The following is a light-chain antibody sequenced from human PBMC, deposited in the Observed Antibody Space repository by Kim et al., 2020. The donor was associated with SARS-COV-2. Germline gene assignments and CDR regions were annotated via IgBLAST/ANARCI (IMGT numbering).Light chain of an antibody. V-gene: IGLV3-19*01. J-gene: IGLJ2*01. CDR3: NSRDSNDNVL. CDR2: GKN. Sequence: SSELTQDPAVSVALGQTVRITCQGDSLRSYYATWYQQKPGQAPIVVIYGKNNRPSGIPDRFSGSSSGNTASSTITGTQAGDEADYYCNSRDSNDNVLFGGGTQLTVL. CDR1: SLRSYY.